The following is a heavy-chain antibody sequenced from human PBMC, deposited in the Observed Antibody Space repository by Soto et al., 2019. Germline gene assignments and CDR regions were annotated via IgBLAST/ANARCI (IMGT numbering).Heavy chain of an antibody. CDR3: ARGQDYYDSSGYFDY. V-gene: IGHV3-30-3*01. CDR1: GFTFSSYA. J-gene: IGHJ4*02. Sequence: GGSLRLSCAASGFTFSSYAMHWVRQAPGKGLEWVAVISYDGSNKYYADSVKGRFTISRDNSKNTLYLQMNSLRAEDTAVYYCARGQDYYDSSGYFDYWGQGTLVTVSS. D-gene: IGHD3-22*01. CDR2: ISYDGSNK.